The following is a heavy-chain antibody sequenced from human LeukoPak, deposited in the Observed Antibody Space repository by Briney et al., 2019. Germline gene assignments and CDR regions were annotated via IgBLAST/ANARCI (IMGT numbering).Heavy chain of an antibody. J-gene: IGHJ4*02. Sequence: GGSLRLSCAASGFTFSNACMSWVRQAPGKGLEWVGCIRGKTDGGTTDYAAPVKGRFTISRDDSKNTLYLQMNSLKTEDTAVYYCTTGPMGCDSSGYYYFYFDYWGQGTLVTVSS. CDR1: GFTFSNAC. CDR2: IRGKTDGGTT. D-gene: IGHD3-22*01. CDR3: TTGPMGCDSSGYYYFYFDY. V-gene: IGHV3-15*01.